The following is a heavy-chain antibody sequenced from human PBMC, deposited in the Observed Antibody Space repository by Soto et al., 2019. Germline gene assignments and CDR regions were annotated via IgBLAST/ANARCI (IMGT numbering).Heavy chain of an antibody. CDR3: ARATSEKVVAANGIDY. V-gene: IGHV4-34*01. J-gene: IGHJ4*02. CDR2: INHSGST. D-gene: IGHD2-15*01. CDR1: GGSFSGYY. Sequence: QVQLQQWGAGLLKPSETLSLTCAVYGGSFSGYYWSWIRQPPGKGLEWIGEINHSGSTNYNPSLKSRVTISVDTSKKQFSLKLSSVTAADTAVYYCARATSEKVVAANGIDYWGQGTLVTVSS.